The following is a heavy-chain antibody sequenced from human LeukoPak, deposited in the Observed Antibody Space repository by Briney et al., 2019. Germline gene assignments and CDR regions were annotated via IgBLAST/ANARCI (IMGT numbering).Heavy chain of an antibody. J-gene: IGHJ5*02. CDR1: GGTFSSYA. CDR3: AREGEQWLVPWFDP. D-gene: IGHD6-19*01. Sequence: ASVMVSCKASGGTFSSYAISWVRQAPGQGLEWMGGIIPIFGTANYAQKFQGRVTITADESTSTAYMELSSLRSEDTAVYYCAREGEQWLVPWFDPWGQGTLVTVSS. V-gene: IGHV1-69*13. CDR2: IIPIFGTA.